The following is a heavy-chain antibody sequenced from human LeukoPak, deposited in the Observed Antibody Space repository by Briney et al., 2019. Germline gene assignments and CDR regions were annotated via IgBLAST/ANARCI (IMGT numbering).Heavy chain of an antibody. V-gene: IGHV1-69*01. D-gene: IGHD3-22*01. CDR3: ARDGMTYYYDSSGYDYYFDY. Sequence: SVKVSCKASGGTFSSYAISWVRQAPGQGLEWMGGIIPIFGTANYAQKFQGRVTITADESTSTAYMELSSLRSEDTAVYYCARDGMTYYYDSSGYDYYFDYWGQGTLVTVSS. CDR1: GGTFSSYA. J-gene: IGHJ4*02. CDR2: IIPIFGTA.